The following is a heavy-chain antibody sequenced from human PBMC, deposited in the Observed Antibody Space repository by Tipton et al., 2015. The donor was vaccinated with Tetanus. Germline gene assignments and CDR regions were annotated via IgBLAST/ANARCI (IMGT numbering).Heavy chain of an antibody. J-gene: IGHJ6*02. V-gene: IGHV6-1*01. CDR2: TCYRSKWYN. D-gene: IGHD3-10*01. CDR3: ARAGGGYYSMDV. Sequence: GLVKPSQTLSLTCAISGDSVSSNSAAWNWIRQSPSRGLEWLGRTCYRSKWYNDYAVSVKSRITISPDASKNQFSLQLNSVTTEDTAVYYCARAGGGYYSMDVWGQGTTVTVSS. CDR1: GDSVSSNSAA.